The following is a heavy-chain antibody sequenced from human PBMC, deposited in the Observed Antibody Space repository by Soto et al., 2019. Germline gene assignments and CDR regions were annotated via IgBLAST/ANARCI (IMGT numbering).Heavy chain of an antibody. CDR1: GGSISSGGYS. D-gene: IGHD1-7*01. CDR3: ARDLRITGNTLEYYGMDV. Sequence: SETLSLTCAVPGGSISSGGYSWSWIRQPPGKGLEWIGDIYHSGSTYYNPSLKSQVTISVDRSKNQFSLKLSSVTAADTAVYYCARDLRITGNTLEYYGMDVWGQGTTLTVSS. V-gene: IGHV4-30-2*01. J-gene: IGHJ6*02. CDR2: IYHSGST.